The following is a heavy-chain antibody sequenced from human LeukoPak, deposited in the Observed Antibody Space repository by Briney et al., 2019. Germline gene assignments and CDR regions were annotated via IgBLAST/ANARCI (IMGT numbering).Heavy chain of an antibody. D-gene: IGHD3-3*01. CDR3: ARKRFLEWLKRGNNWFDP. J-gene: IGHJ5*02. CDR2: IYTSGST. V-gene: IGHV4-4*07. CDR1: GGSISSYY. Sequence: SETLSLTCTVSGGSISSYYWSWIRQPAGKGLEWIGRIYTSGSTNYNPSLKSRVTMSVDTSKNQFSLKLSSVTAADTAVYYCARKRFLEWLKRGNNWFDPWGQGTLVTVSS.